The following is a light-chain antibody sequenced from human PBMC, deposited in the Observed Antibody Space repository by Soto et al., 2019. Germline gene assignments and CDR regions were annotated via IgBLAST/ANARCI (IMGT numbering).Light chain of an antibody. CDR2: EDN. CDR3: QSYDSSTPV. Sequence: NFMLTQPHSVSESPGKTVTISCTGRSGSIASNYVQWYPQRPGSAPTTVIYEDNLRPSGVPDRFSGSTDSSSNSASLTISGLKSEDEADYYWQSYDSSTPVFCGGTKVTVL. V-gene: IGLV6-57*02. J-gene: IGLJ3*02. CDR1: SGSIASNY.